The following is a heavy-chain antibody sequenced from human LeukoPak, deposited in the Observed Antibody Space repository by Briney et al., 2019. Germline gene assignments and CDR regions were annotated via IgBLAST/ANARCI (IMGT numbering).Heavy chain of an antibody. Sequence: PGGSLRLSCAASGFTFSSYAMAWVRQTPGKGLECLSYISSSSKINYADSVKGRFTISRDNAKNSLYLQMNSLRDEDTAVYYCARSANPGVHDFDPWGQGNLVTVSS. CDR2: ISSSSKI. J-gene: IGHJ5*02. V-gene: IGHV3-48*02. CDR1: GFTFSSYA. CDR3: ARSANPGVHDFDP. D-gene: IGHD6-6*01.